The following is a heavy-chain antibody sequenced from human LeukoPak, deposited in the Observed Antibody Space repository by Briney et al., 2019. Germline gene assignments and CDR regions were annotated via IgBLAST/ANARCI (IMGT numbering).Heavy chain of an antibody. Sequence: GGSLRLSCAVSGFTFSSYGFHWVRQAPGKGLERVAVISYDGTNKYYADSVKGRFTISRDNSKNTVYLQMNSLRAEDMAVYYCAKGFNQGARFGADYWGQGTLVTVSS. J-gene: IGHJ4*02. CDR1: GFTFSSYG. D-gene: IGHD3-10*01. V-gene: IGHV3-30*18. CDR2: ISYDGTNK. CDR3: AKGFNQGARFGADY.